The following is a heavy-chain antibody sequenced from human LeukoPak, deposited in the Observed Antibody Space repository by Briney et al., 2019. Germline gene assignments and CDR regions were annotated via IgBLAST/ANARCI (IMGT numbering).Heavy chain of an antibody. CDR2: IYHSGST. Sequence: SETLSLTCAVSGYSISSGYYWGWIRQPPGKGLEWIGSIYHSGSTYYNPSLKSRVTISVDTSKNQFSLKLSSVTAADTAVYYCARNSGSYDVDSWGQGTLVTVSS. V-gene: IGHV4-38-2*01. D-gene: IGHD1-26*01. CDR1: GYSISSGYY. J-gene: IGHJ4*02. CDR3: ARNSGSYDVDS.